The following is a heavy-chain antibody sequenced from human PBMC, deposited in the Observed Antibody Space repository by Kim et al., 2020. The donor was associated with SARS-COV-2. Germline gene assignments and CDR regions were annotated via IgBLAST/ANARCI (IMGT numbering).Heavy chain of an antibody. V-gene: IGHV3-11*06. CDR3: ARGRNWSKNAFDI. J-gene: IGHJ3*02. D-gene: IGHD1-20*01. Sequence: YADSVKDRFTISRDNAKNSLYLQMNSLRAEDTAVYYCARGRNWSKNAFDIWGQGTMVTVSS.